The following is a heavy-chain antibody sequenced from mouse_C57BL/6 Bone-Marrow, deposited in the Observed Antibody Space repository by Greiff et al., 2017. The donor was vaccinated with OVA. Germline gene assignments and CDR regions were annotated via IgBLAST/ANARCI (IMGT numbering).Heavy chain of an antibody. J-gene: IGHJ1*03. CDR3: ARYLRRRNWYFDV. D-gene: IGHD2-12*01. CDR2: INPNNGGT. V-gene: IGHV1-26*01. Sequence: VQLQQSGPELVKPGASVKISCKASGYTFTDYYMNWVKQSHGKSLEWIGDINPNNGGTSYNQKFKGKATLTVDKSSSTAYMELRSLTSEDSAVYDGARYLRRRNWYFDVWGTGTTVTVSS. CDR1: GYTFTDYY.